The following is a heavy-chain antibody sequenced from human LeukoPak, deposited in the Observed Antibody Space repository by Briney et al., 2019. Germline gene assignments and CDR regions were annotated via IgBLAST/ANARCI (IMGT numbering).Heavy chain of an antibody. J-gene: IGHJ5*02. Sequence: GGSLRLSCTASGFTFGDYAMSWFRQAPGKGLEWVSALSASGDTTYYADSVRGRFTISRDNPKNTLYLQMNSLRAEDTALYYCAREVRGGDGFDPWGQGTLVTVSS. CDR3: AREVRGGDGFDP. D-gene: IGHD2-21*01. CDR2: LSASGDTT. V-gene: IGHV3-23*01. CDR1: GFTFGDYA.